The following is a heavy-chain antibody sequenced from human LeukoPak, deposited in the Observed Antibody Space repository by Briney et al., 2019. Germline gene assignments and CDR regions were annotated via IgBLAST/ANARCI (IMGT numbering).Heavy chain of an antibody. V-gene: IGHV4-30-2*01. Sequence: SETLSLTCAVSGGSISSGGYSWSWLRQPPGKGLEWIGYIYHSGSTYYNPSLKSRATISVDRSKNQFSLKLSSVTAADTAVYYRARARDYYGMDVWGQGTTVTVSS. CDR1: GGSISSGGYS. CDR2: IYHSGST. CDR3: ARARDYYGMDV. J-gene: IGHJ6*02.